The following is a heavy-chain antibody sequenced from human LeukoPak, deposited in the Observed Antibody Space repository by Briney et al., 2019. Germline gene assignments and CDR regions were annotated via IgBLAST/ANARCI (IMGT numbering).Heavy chain of an antibody. CDR1: GFTFTSEG. CDR3: ARDVGGLDGDGLDH. V-gene: IGHV3-30*03. J-gene: IGHJ4*02. Sequence: GGSLRLSCAVSGFTFTSEGFHWVRQAPGEGLKSVAVISSDETKRYYADSVKGRFTVSRDNSKNIMYLQMNSLRSEDTAVYFCARDVGGLDGDGLDHWGQGTLVTVSS. D-gene: IGHD4-17*01. CDR2: ISSDETKR.